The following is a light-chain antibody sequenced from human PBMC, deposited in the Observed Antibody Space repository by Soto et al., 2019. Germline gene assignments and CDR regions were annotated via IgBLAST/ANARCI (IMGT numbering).Light chain of an antibody. CDR1: NSDVGAYEF. V-gene: IGLV2-14*01. Sequence: QSVLTQPASVSGSLGQSITIACTGTNSDVGAYEFVSWYRHHPGKAPQLIIYEVSNRPSGVSNRFSGSKSGNTASLTISGLQAEDEAHYYCTSYTRDTALVFGTGTKVTVL. CDR3: TSYTRDTALV. J-gene: IGLJ1*01. CDR2: EVS.